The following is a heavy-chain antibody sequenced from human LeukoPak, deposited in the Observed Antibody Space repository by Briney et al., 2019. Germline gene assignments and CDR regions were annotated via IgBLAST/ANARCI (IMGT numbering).Heavy chain of an antibody. Sequence: PSETLSLTCSASVGSISSLYWSWIRQPPGKGLEWIGYIYYTGSTNYNPSLKSRVTIFVDTSKNQFSLRLSSVTAADTAVYYCARHRAYSSSSPFDYWGQGTLVTVSS. V-gene: IGHV4-59*08. CDR3: ARHRAYSSSSPFDY. D-gene: IGHD6-6*01. CDR2: IYYTGST. J-gene: IGHJ4*02. CDR1: VGSISSLY.